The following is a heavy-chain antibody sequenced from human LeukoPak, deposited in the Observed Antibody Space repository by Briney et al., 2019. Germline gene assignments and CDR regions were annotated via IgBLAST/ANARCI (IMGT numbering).Heavy chain of an antibody. CDR3: ARDISGSTSW. J-gene: IGHJ4*02. CDR1: GFTVSSYS. CDR2: ISSSSSYI. V-gene: IGHV3-21*01. Sequence: GGSLRLSCAASGFTVSSYSMNWVRQAARNGLEWVSSISSSSSYIYYADSVKGRFTISRDSAKNSLYLQMSSLRAEDTAVYYCARDISGSTSWWGQGTLVTVSS. D-gene: IGHD2-2*01.